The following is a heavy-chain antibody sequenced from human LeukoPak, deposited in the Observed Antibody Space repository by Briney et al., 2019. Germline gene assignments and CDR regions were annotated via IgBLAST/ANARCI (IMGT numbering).Heavy chain of an antibody. D-gene: IGHD3-10*01. CDR2: IYYSGST. Sequence: PSETLSLTCTVSGGSISSSSYYWGWIRQPPGKGLEWIGSIYYSGSTYYNPSPKSRVTISVDTSKNQFSLKLSSVTAADTAVYYCARSSAGTRSVSYYYMDVWGKGTTVTVSS. CDR1: GGSISSSSYY. CDR3: ARSSAGTRSVSYYYMDV. V-gene: IGHV4-39*01. J-gene: IGHJ6*03.